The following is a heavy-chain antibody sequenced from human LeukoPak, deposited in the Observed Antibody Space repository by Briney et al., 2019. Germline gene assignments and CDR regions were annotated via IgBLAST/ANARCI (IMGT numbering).Heavy chain of an antibody. CDR1: GGSISSYY. CDR3: ARGTPTTYGMDV. J-gene: IGHJ6*02. D-gene: IGHD2-2*01. Sequence: SETLSLTCTVSGGSISSYYWSWIRQPPGKGLEWIGYIYYSGSTNYNPSLKSRVTISVDTSKNQFSLKLSPVTAADTAVYYCARGTPTTYGMDVWGQGTTVTVSS. V-gene: IGHV4-59*01. CDR2: IYYSGST.